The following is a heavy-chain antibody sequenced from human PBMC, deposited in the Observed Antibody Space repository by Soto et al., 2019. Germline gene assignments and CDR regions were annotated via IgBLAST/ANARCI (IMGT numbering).Heavy chain of an antibody. CDR2: IWYDGSNK. CDR3: ARDPLPFDYGLDY. CDR1: GFTFSSYG. V-gene: IGHV3-33*01. Sequence: GGSLRLSCAASGFTFSSYGMHWVRQAPGKGLEWVAVIWYDGSNKYYADSVKGRFTISRDNSKNTLYLQMNSLRAEDTAVYYCARDPLPFDYGLDYWGQGTLVTVSS. D-gene: IGHD4-17*01. J-gene: IGHJ4*02.